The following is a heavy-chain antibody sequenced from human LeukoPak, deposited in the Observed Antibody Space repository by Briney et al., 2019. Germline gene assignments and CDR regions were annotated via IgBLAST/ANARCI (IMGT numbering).Heavy chain of an antibody. J-gene: IGHJ4*02. Sequence: SETLSLTCTVSGGSISSYYWSWIRQPPGKGLEWIGYIYYSGSTNYNPSLKSRVTISVDTSKNQFSLKLSSVTAADTAVYYCAREKDYDSPGSIDYWGQGTLVTVSS. V-gene: IGHV4-59*01. D-gene: IGHD3-22*01. CDR3: AREKDYDSPGSIDY. CDR2: IYYSGST. CDR1: GGSISSYY.